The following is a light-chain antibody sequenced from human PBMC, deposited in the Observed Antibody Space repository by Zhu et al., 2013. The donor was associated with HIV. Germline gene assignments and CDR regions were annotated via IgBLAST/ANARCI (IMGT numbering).Light chain of an antibody. Sequence: DIQLTQSPSFLSASVGDRVTITCRASQRISTFLAWYQQKPGKAPQLLIYGASTLEGGVPSRFSGSGSGTDFTLTISSLQPEDFATYYCQQSYNTPYTFGQGTKLEIK. CDR1: QRISTF. J-gene: IGKJ2*01. CDR2: GAS. CDR3: QQSYNTPYT. V-gene: IGKV1-39*01.